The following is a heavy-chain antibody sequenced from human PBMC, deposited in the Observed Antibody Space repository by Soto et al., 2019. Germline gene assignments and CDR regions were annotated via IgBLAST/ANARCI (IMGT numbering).Heavy chain of an antibody. CDR1: GYSFTSYW. V-gene: IGHV5-51*01. CDR2: IYPGDSDT. J-gene: IGHJ5*02. D-gene: IGHD1-1*01. CDR3: ARQGIQLRNWFDP. Sequence: GESLKISCKGSGYSFTSYWIGWVRQMPGKGLEWMGIIYPGDSDTRYSPSFQGQVTSSADKSISTAYLQWSSLKASDTAMYYCARQGIQLRNWFDPWGQGTLVTVSS.